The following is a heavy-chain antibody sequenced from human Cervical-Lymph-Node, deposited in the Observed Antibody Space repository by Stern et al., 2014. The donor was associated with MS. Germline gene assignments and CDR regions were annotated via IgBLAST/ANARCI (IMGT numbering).Heavy chain of an antibody. CDR1: GFSFSDYG. V-gene: IGHV3-30*18. D-gene: IGHD4-23*01. CDR3: AKDLGGNAFDY. Sequence: VHLVESGGGVVQPGTSLRLSCAASGFSFSDYGIHWVRQAPGKALEWVAVISYDGTHKYYADSVKGRVTISRDNSKNTLYLQMNSLRSDDTAVYYCAKDLGGNAFDYWGQGTLVSVSS. CDR2: ISYDGTHK. J-gene: IGHJ4*02.